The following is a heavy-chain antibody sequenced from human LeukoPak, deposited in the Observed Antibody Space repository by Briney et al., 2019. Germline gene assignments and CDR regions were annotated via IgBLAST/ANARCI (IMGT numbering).Heavy chain of an antibody. Sequence: GGSLRLSCAASRFTFSSYAMSWVRQAPGKGLEWVSYISGGSSTIYYADSVKGRFTISRDNAKNSLYLQMNSLRDDDTAVYYCARPPVITTRQFYFDYWGQGALVTVSS. V-gene: IGHV3-48*02. J-gene: IGHJ4*02. D-gene: IGHD1-14*01. CDR1: RFTFSSYA. CDR2: ISGGSSTI. CDR3: ARPPVITTRQFYFDY.